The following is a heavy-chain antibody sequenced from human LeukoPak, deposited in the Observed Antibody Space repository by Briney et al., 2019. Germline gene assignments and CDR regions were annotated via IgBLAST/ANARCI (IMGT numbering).Heavy chain of an antibody. D-gene: IGHD6-13*01. CDR2: INPSGGST. CDR1: GYTFTSYY. Sequence: ASVKVSCKASGYTFTSYYMHWVRQAPGQGLEWMGIINPSGGSTSYAQKSQGRVTMTRDTSTSTVYMELSSLRSEDTAVYYCARDKAAARITNWFDPWGQGTLVTVSS. CDR3: ARDKAAARITNWFDP. J-gene: IGHJ5*02. V-gene: IGHV1-46*01.